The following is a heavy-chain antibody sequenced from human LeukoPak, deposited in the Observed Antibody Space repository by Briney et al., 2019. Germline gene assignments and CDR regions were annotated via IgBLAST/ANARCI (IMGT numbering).Heavy chain of an antibody. CDR2: ISYDGSNK. CDR3: ARFGGYSDSAFDI. CDR1: GFTFSSYG. J-gene: IGHJ3*02. D-gene: IGHD3-22*01. V-gene: IGHV3-30*03. Sequence: GGSLRLSCAASGFTFSSYGMHWVRQAPGKGLEWVAVISYDGSNKYYADSVKGRFTISRDNSKNTLYLQMNSLRAEDTAVYYCARFGGYSDSAFDIWGQGTMVTVSS.